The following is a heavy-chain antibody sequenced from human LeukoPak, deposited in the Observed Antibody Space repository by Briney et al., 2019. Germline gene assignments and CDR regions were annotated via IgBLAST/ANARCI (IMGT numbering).Heavy chain of an antibody. Sequence: SETLSLTCAVYGGSFSGYYWSWIRQPPGKGLEWIGEINHSGSTNYNPFLKSRVTISVDTSKNQFSLKLSSVTAADTAVYYCARQSYYDSSGYYYYPSFDYWGQGTLVTVSS. J-gene: IGHJ4*02. CDR3: ARQSYYDSSGYYYYPSFDY. CDR2: INHSGST. CDR1: GGSFSGYY. V-gene: IGHV4-34*01. D-gene: IGHD3-22*01.